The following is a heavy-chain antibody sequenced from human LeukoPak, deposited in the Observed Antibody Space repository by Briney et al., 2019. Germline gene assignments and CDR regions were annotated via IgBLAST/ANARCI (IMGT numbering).Heavy chain of an antibody. CDR2: IYPGDSDT. J-gene: IGHJ4*02. V-gene: IGHV5-51*01. CDR3: ARLRYSSSWYRGFFDN. CDR1: GYTFTNYW. D-gene: IGHD6-13*01. Sequence: GESLKISCKGFGYTFTNYWIAWVRQMPGRGLEWMGIIYPGDSDTRYSPSFQGQVSMSADKSITTAYLQWSSLKASDTAMYYCARLRYSSSWYRGFFDNWGQGTLVTVSS.